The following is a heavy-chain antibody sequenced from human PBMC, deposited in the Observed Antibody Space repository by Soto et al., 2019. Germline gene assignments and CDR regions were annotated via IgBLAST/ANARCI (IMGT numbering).Heavy chain of an antibody. CDR1: GFTFSNAW. J-gene: IGHJ6*01. CDR2: IKSKTDGGTT. V-gene: IGHV3-15*07. Sequence: EVQLVESGGGLVKPGGSLRLSCAASGFTFSNAWMNWVRQAPGKGLEWVGRIKSKTDGGTTDYAAPVKGRFTISRDDSKHTLYLQMNSLKTEDTAVYYCTTDDGDYVYYYYGMDVWGQGTTVTVSS. CDR3: TTDDGDYVYYYYGMDV. D-gene: IGHD4-17*01.